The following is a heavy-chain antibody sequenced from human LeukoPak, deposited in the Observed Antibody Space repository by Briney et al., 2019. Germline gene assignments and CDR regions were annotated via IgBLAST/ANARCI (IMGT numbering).Heavy chain of an antibody. CDR3: AREIAARLFGFDS. CDR2: INPNSGGT. CDR1: GYTFTGYY. J-gene: IGHJ5*01. D-gene: IGHD6-6*01. Sequence: ASVKVSCKACGYTFTGYYMHWVRQAPGQGLEWMGWINPNSGGTNYAQKFQGRVTMTRDTSISTAYMALSRLRSDDTAVYYCAREIAARLFGFDSWGQGTLVTVSS. V-gene: IGHV1-2*02.